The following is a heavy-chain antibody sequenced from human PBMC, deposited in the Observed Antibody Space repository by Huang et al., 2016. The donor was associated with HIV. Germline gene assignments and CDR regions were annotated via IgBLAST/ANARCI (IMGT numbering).Heavy chain of an antibody. Sequence: EVQLVESGGGLVQPGRSQRLSCTASGFTFGDYAMSWFRQAPGKGLEWGGFIRSKASGGTTEYAASVKGRFTISRDDSKSIAYRQMNSLKTEDTAVYYCTRGKGALDYWGQGTLVTVSS. D-gene: IGHD6-13*01. V-gene: IGHV3-49*03. J-gene: IGHJ4*02. CDR3: TRGKGALDY. CDR2: IRSKASGGTT. CDR1: GFTFGDYA.